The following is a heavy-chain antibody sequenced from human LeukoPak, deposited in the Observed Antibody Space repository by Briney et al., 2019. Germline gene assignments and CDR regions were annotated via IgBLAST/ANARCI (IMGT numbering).Heavy chain of an antibody. CDR1: GGTFSSYA. J-gene: IGHJ4*02. CDR3: ARDSGSSWYRNGGYYFDS. D-gene: IGHD6-13*01. CDR2: IIPIFGTA. Sequence: ASVKVSCKASGGTFSSYAISWVRQAPGQGLEWMGRIIPIFGTANYAQKFQGRVTITTDESTSTAYMKLSNLEPEKAAVYYCARDSGSSWYRNGGYYFDSWGQGTLVTVSS. V-gene: IGHV1-69*05.